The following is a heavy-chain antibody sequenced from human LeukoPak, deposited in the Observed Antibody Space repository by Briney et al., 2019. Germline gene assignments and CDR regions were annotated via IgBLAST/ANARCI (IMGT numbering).Heavy chain of an antibody. V-gene: IGHV1-2*02. D-gene: IGHD6-19*01. CDR2: INPNSGGT. CDR1: GYTFTGYY. Sequence: ASVKVSCKASGYTFTGYYMHWVRQAPGQGLEWMGWINPNSGGTNYAQKFQGRVTMTGDTSISTAYMELSRLRSDDTAVYYCARVMGSKDSSGWYAAFDIWGQGTMVTVSS. CDR3: ARVMGSKDSSGWYAAFDI. J-gene: IGHJ3*02.